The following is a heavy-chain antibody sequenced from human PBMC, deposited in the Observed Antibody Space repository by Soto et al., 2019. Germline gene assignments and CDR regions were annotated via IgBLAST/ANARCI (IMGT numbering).Heavy chain of an antibody. D-gene: IGHD3-16*01. Sequence: ASVKVSCKASGYTFSTYSITWVRQAPGQGPEWMGWISGYNGHTKYAQKFQGRVTMTTDTSTSTVYMDLRSLTSDDTAVYYCAREGEMPYYYYGLDVWGQGTTVTVSS. CDR3: AREGEMPYYYYGLDV. CDR1: GYTFSTYS. CDR2: ISGYNGHT. V-gene: IGHV1-18*01. J-gene: IGHJ6*02.